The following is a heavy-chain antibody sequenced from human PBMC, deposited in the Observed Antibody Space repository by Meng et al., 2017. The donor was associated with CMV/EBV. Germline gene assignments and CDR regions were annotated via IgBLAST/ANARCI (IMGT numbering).Heavy chain of an antibody. D-gene: IGHD4-11*01. V-gene: IGHV1-69*04. CDR3: ARGDGLPPLNLITVAVGVGPYYYYGMDV. Sequence: RQAPGQGLEWMGRIIPILGIANYAQKFQGRVTITADKSTSTAYMELSSLRSEDTAVYYCARGDGLPPLNLITVAVGVGPYYYYGMDVWGQGTMVTVSS. J-gene: IGHJ6*02. CDR2: IIPILGIA.